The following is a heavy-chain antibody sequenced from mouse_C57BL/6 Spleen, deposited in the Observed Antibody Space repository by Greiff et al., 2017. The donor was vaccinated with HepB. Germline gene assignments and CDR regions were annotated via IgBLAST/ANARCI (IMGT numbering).Heavy chain of an antibody. CDR1: GYAFSSSW. Sequence: VQLQQSGPELVKPGASVKISCKASGYAFSSSWMNWVKQRPGKGLEWIGRIYPGDGDTNYNGKFKGKATLTADKSSSTAYMQLSSLTSEDSAVYFCARSDYYFDYWCQGTTLTVSS. J-gene: IGHJ2*01. CDR3: ARSDYYFDY. V-gene: IGHV1-82*01. CDR2: IYPGDGDT. D-gene: IGHD1-1*02.